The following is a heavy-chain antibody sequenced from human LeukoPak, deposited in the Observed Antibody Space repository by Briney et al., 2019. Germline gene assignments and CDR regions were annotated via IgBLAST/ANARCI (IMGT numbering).Heavy chain of an antibody. D-gene: IGHD6-19*01. Sequence: SETLFLTCTVSGGPISSSYWSWIRQPPGTGLEWIGYIYYSGSTNYNPSLKSRVTISVDSSKNQFSLKLTSVTAADTAVYYCARVTSGWYYFDYWGQGTLVTVSS. CDR2: IYYSGST. CDR1: GGPISSSY. CDR3: ARVTSGWYYFDY. J-gene: IGHJ4*02. V-gene: IGHV4-59*01.